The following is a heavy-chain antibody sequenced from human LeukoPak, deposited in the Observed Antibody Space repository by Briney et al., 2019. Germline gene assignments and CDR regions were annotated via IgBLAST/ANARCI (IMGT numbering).Heavy chain of an antibody. D-gene: IGHD2-2*01. Sequence: ASVKVSCKVSGYTLTELSMHWVRQAPGKGLEWMGGFDPEDGETIYAQEFQGRVTMTEDTSTDTAYMELSSLRSEDTAVYYCATWYCSSTSCYALDYWGQGTLVTVSS. CDR3: ATWYCSSTSCYALDY. CDR2: FDPEDGET. J-gene: IGHJ4*02. CDR1: GYTLTELS. V-gene: IGHV1-24*01.